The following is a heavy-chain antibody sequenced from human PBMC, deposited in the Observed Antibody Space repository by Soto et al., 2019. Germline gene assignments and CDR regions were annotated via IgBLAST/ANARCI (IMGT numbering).Heavy chain of an antibody. CDR2: INPKNGAT. J-gene: IGHJ4*02. V-gene: IGHV1-2*02. CDR1: GYSFTGYS. D-gene: IGHD6-13*01. CDR3: ARDMGGSSWYRGFCDY. Sequence: ASVKVSCKASGYSFTGYSMHWVRQAPGQGLEWMGWINPKNGATNYARKFQGRVTMTRDTSTSTVYMELSSLRSEDTAVYYCARDMGGSSWYRGFCDYWGQGTLVTVSS.